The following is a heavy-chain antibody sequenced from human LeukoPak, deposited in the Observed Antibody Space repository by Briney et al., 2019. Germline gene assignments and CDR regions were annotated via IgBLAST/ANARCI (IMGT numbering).Heavy chain of an antibody. CDR1: GGSISSGDYY. V-gene: IGHV4-30-4*08. CDR2: IYYSGST. D-gene: IGHD1-26*01. J-gene: IGHJ5*02. Sequence: SETLSLTCTVSGGSISSGDYYWSWIRQPPGKGLEWIGYIYYSGSTYYNPFLKSRVTISVDTSKNQFSLKQSSVTAADTAVYYCARAPSGSYVSWFDPWGQGTLVTVSS. CDR3: ARAPSGSYVSWFDP.